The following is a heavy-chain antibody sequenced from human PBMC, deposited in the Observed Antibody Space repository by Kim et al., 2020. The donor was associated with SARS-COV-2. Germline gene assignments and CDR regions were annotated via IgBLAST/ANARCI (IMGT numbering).Heavy chain of an antibody. D-gene: IGHD1-26*01. V-gene: IGHV4-39*02. CDR1: GGSISSSSYY. J-gene: IGHJ3*02. Sequence: SETLSLTCTVSGGSISSSSYYWGWIRQPPGKGLEWIGTIYYSGTTYYNPSLKSRVTISVDTSKNQFSLKLSSVTAADTAVYYCATERGGVGAFDIWGQGTMVTVSS. CDR2: IYYSGTT. CDR3: ATERGGVGAFDI.